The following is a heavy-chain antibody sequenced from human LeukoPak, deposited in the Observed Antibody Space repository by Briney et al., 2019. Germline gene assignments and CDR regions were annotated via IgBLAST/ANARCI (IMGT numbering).Heavy chain of an antibody. V-gene: IGHV3-23*01. CDR1: GGTFSNYA. Sequence: SCKASGGTFSNYAMNWVRQAPGKGLEWVSLIGGNGGATYYADSVKGRFTISRDNSKNTLYLQMNSLRTEDTAVYYCAKRTPVAGPGAFDIWGQGTMVTVSS. D-gene: IGHD6-19*01. J-gene: IGHJ3*02. CDR2: IGGNGGAT. CDR3: AKRTPVAGPGAFDI.